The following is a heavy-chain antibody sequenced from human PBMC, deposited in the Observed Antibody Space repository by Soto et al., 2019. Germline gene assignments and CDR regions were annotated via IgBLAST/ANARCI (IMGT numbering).Heavy chain of an antibody. V-gene: IGHV1-18*01. J-gene: IGHJ5*02. Sequence: QVQLVQSGGEVKKPGASVKVSCKASGYTFTSYGCSWVRQAPGQGLEWMGWISAYNGNTNYAQKLQGRVTMTTDTSTNTAYMELRSMRSDDTAVYYCARVGQWGMEGYEDWFDPWGQGTLVTVSS. CDR3: ARVGQWGMEGYEDWFDP. CDR1: GYTFTSYG. D-gene: IGHD5-12*01. CDR2: ISAYNGNT.